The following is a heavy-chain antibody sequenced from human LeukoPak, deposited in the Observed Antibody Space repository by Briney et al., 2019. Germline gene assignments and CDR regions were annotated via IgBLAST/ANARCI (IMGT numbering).Heavy chain of an antibody. V-gene: IGHV1-2*02. CDR3: ARDYYDSSGFGAFDI. J-gene: IGHJ3*02. Sequence: GASVKVSCKASGYTFTAYYMHWVRQAPGQGPEWMGWINPNSGDTSYAQKFQGRVTMTRDTSISTAYMELSRLGSDDTAVYYCARDYYDSSGFGAFDIWGQGTMVTVSS. CDR1: GYTFTAYY. D-gene: IGHD3-22*01. CDR2: INPNSGDT.